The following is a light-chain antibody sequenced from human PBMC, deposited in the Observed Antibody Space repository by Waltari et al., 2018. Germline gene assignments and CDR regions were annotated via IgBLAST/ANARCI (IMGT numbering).Light chain of an antibody. J-gene: IGKJ4*01. Sequence: ILLTQSPETRSLSPGERATLPCRASQSLNTYYLAWYKQKPGQAPRPLIYVASNRATGIPDRFSGSGSGTDFTLTISRLEPDDCAVYYCQQYGRSLTFGGGTKV. CDR1: QSLNTYY. V-gene: IGKV3-20*01. CDR3: QQYGRSLT. CDR2: VAS.